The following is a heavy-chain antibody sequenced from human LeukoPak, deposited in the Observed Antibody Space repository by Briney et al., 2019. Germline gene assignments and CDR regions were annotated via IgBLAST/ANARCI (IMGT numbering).Heavy chain of an antibody. CDR1: GGSISSGDYY. J-gene: IGHJ4*02. Sequence: SETLSLTCTVSGGSISSGDYYWSWIRQPPGKGLAWIGYIYYSGSTYYNPSLKSRVTISVDTSKNQFSLKLSSVTAADTAVYYCARAIVDTATNFDYWGQGTLVTVSS. V-gene: IGHV4-30-4*01. CDR2: IYYSGST. D-gene: IGHD5-18*01. CDR3: ARAIVDTATNFDY.